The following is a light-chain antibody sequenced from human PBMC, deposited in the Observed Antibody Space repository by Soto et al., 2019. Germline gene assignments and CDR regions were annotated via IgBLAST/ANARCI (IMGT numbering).Light chain of an antibody. CDR2: KDS. CDR1: VLAKKY. V-gene: IGLV3-27*01. CDR3: YSAADNNLGV. J-gene: IGLJ2*01. Sequence: SYELTQPSSVSVSQGQTARINCSGDVLAKKYAGWFQQKPGQAPVLVIYKDSERPSGIPERFSGSSSGTTVTLTISGAQVEDEADYYCYSAADNNLGVFGGGTKLTVL.